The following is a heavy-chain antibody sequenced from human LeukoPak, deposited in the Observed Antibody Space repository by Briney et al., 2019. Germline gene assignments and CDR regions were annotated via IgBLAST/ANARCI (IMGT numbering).Heavy chain of an antibody. J-gene: IGHJ4*02. CDR2: ISYDGSNK. Sequence: GGSLRLSCAASGFTFSSYAMHWVRQAPGKGLEWVAVISYDGSNKYYADSVKGRFTISRDNSKNMLYLQMNSLRAEDTAVYYCARDGTLDFWSGYYSSFDYWGQGTLVTVSS. D-gene: IGHD3-3*01. CDR1: GFTFSSYA. CDR3: ARDGTLDFWSGYYSSFDY. V-gene: IGHV3-30-3*01.